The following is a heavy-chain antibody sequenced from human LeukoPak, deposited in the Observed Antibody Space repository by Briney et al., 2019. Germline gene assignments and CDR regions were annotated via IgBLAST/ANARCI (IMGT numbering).Heavy chain of an antibody. D-gene: IGHD6-19*01. Sequence: PSEILSLTCTVSGGSISSYYWSWIRQPPGKGLEWIGYIYYSGSTNYNPSLKSRVTISVDTSKNQFSLKLSSVTAADTAVYYCARASKLDYAYSSGWGYYYYYGMDVWGQGTTVTVSS. CDR1: GGSISSYY. CDR2: IYYSGST. J-gene: IGHJ6*02. V-gene: IGHV4-59*01. CDR3: ARASKLDYAYSSGWGYYYYYGMDV.